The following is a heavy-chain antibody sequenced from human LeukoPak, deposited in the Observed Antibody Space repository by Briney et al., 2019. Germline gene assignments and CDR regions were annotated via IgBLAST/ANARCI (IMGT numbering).Heavy chain of an antibody. V-gene: IGHV1-18*01. CDR2: ISAYNGNT. Sequence: GASVKVSCKASGYTFTSYGISWVRQAPGQGLEWMGWISAYNGNTNYAQKLQGRVTMTTDTSTSTAYMELRSLRSDDTAVYYCARDRYIDTWIQLWSIDYWGQGTLVTVSS. CDR1: GYTFTSYG. CDR3: ARDRYIDTWIQLWSIDY. D-gene: IGHD5-18*01. J-gene: IGHJ4*02.